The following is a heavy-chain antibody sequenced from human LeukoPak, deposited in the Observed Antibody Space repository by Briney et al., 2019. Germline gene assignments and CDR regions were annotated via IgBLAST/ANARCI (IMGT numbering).Heavy chain of an antibody. V-gene: IGHV3-23*01. CDR1: DFSFSNCA. J-gene: IGHJ4*02. D-gene: IGHD3-22*01. CDR3: APHSRGYYSQFFY. CDR2: ISGSDGST. Sequence: GGALRLSCAASDFSFSNCAMIWVRQAPGKGRQWVSVISGSDGSTYYADSVKGRFTVSRDNSKNTLSLQMNSLRAEDTAVYYCAPHSRGYYSQFFYWGQGALVTVSS.